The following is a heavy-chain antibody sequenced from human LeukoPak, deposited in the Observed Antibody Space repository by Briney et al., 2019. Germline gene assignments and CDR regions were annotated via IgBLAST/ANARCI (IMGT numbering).Heavy chain of an antibody. J-gene: IGHJ4*02. V-gene: IGHV1-3*01. CDR2: INAGNGDR. CDR1: GYTFTSYG. Sequence: ASVKVSCKASGYTFTSYGMHWVRQAPGQRLEWMGWINAGNGDREYSQRYQGRVTITRDTSANTAFMELNNMRYEDTAVYYCARGRGAGDYWDQGTLVTASS. CDR3: ARGRGAGDY. D-gene: IGHD7-27*01.